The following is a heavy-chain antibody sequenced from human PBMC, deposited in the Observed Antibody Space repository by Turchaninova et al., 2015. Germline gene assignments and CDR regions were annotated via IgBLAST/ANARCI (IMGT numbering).Heavy chain of an antibody. CDR2: LNPDGSKK. V-gene: IGHV3-7*03. J-gene: IGHJ4*02. CDR1: GFPFSTYW. Sequence: EVQVVESGGGWVKPGGSLRLSCAASGFPFSTYWMTWVRQAPGKGLEWVANLNPDGSKKHYVDSVKGRFTISRDNTKNSVYLQMNSLRAEDTAVYYCARDRDYYFEYWGQGTLVTVSS. CDR3: ARDRDYYFEY. D-gene: IGHD5-24*01.